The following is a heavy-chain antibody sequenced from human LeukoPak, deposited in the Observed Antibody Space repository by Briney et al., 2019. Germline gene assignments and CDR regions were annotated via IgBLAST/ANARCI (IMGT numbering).Heavy chain of an antibody. CDR3: ARAPHSKDYYYYMDV. CDR1: GGSISSGGYY. Sequence: PSETLSLTCTASGGSISSGGYYWSWIRQHPGKGLEWIGYIYYSGSTYYNPSLKSRVTISVDTSKNQFSLKLSSVTAADTAVYYCARAPHSKDYYYYMDVWGKGTTVTVSS. V-gene: IGHV4-31*03. CDR2: IYYSGST. J-gene: IGHJ6*03. D-gene: IGHD4-11*01.